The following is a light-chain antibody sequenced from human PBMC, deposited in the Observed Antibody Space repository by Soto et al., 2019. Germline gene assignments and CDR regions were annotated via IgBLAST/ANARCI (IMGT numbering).Light chain of an antibody. Sequence: DIQMTQSPSPLSASVGDRVTITCRASQSINNWLAWYQLKPGKAPKLLIYDASTLQSGVPSSFSGSGSGTEFTLTISSLQPDDFATYYCQRYATYSPTFGQGTKVDIK. J-gene: IGKJ1*01. V-gene: IGKV1-5*01. CDR1: QSINNW. CDR2: DAS. CDR3: QRYATYSPT.